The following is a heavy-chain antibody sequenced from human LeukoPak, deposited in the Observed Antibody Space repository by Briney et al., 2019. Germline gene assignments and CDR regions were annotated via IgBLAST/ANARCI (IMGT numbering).Heavy chain of an antibody. J-gene: IGHJ4*02. V-gene: IGHV4-59*01. Sequence: PSETLSLTCTVSGGSISSYYWSWIRQPPGKGLEWIGCIYYRGSTNYNPSLKSRVTISVDTSKNQFSLKLSSVTAADTAVYYCARWYYDISTGYRYFDYWGQGILVTVSS. CDR3: ARWYYDISTGYRYFDY. CDR2: IYYRGST. CDR1: GGSISSYY. D-gene: IGHD3-9*01.